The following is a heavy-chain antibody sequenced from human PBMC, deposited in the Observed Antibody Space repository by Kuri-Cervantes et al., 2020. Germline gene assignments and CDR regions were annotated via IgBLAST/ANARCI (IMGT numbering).Heavy chain of an antibody. V-gene: IGHV3-30*18. CDR2: LSHDGSEK. J-gene: IGHJ4*02. Sequence: GESLKISCAASGFTFSGYGMHWVRQAPGKGLEWVAVLSHDGSEKYYADSVKGRFTISRDNSKNTLFLQMNCLRTEDTAVYYCAKTVGSITRTDYWGQGTLVTVSS. D-gene: IGHD5-12*01. CDR1: GFTFSGYG. CDR3: AKTVGSITRTDY.